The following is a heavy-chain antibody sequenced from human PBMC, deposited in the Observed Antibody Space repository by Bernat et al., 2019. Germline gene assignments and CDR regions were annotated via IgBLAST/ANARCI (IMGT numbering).Heavy chain of an antibody. D-gene: IGHD5-18*01. CDR1: GYTFTSYG. J-gene: IGHJ6*02. CDR3: AREGLKGSYGPYYYYGMDV. V-gene: IGHV1-18*01. CDR2: ISAYNGNT. Sequence: QVQLVQSGAEVKKPGASVKVSCKASGYTFTSYGISWVRQAPGQGLEWMGRISAYNGNTNYAQELQGRVTMTTDTSTSTAYMELRSLRSDDTAVYYCAREGLKGSYGPYYYYGMDVWGQGTTVTVSS.